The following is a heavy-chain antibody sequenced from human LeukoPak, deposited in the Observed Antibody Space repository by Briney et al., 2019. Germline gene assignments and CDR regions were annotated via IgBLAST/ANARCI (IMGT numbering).Heavy chain of an antibody. Sequence: ASVKVSCKASGYTFTGYYMHWVRQAPGQGLEGMGWINPNSGGTNYAQKFQGRVTMTRDTSISTAYMELSRLRSDDTAVYYCARAAYRQWLFTYYFDYWGQGTLVTVSS. CDR2: INPNSGGT. V-gene: IGHV1-2*02. CDR3: ARAAYRQWLFTYYFDY. J-gene: IGHJ4*02. D-gene: IGHD6-19*01. CDR1: GYTFTGYY.